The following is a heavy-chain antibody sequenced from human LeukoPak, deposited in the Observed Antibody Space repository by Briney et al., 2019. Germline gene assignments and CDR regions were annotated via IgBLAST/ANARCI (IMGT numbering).Heavy chain of an antibody. V-gene: IGHV3-11*01. CDR1: GFTFSDYY. Sequence: GGSLRLSCAASGFTFSDYYMSWIRQAPGKGLEWVSYISSSGSTIYYADSVKGRFTISRDNAKNSLYLQMNSLRAEDTAVYYCARDYCSSTSCYYYYYYGMDVWGQGTRSPSP. CDR3: ARDYCSSTSCYYYYYYGMDV. CDR2: ISSSGSTI. J-gene: IGHJ6*02. D-gene: IGHD2-2*01.